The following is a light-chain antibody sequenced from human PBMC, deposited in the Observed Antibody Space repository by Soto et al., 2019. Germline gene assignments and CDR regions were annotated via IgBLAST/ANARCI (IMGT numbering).Light chain of an antibody. Sequence: DFRIARSPSILSSSFVQRVSMTFLASQSISSWLAWYQQKPGKAPKLLIYDAYSLESGVPSRFSGSGSGTEFTLTISSLQPDDFATYYCQHYNVYPWTFGQGTKVDIK. J-gene: IGKJ1*01. CDR2: DAY. CDR1: QSISSW. V-gene: IGKV1-5*01. CDR3: QHYNVYPWT.